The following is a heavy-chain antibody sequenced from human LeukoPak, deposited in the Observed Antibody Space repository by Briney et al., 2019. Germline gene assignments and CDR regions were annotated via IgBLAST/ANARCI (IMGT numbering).Heavy chain of an antibody. Sequence: SETLSLTCTVSGGSISSSSYYWGWIRQPPGKGLEWIGSIYYSGSTYYNPSLKSRVTISVDTSKNQFSLKLSSVTAADTAVYNCARHLVVPAASRGFDYWGQGTLVTVSS. CDR3: ARHLVVPAASRGFDY. CDR1: GGSISSSSYY. J-gene: IGHJ4*02. CDR2: IYYSGST. D-gene: IGHD2-2*01. V-gene: IGHV4-39*01.